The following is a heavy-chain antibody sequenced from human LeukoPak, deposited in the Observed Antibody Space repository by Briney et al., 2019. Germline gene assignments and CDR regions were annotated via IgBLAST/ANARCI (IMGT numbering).Heavy chain of an antibody. CDR3: ARAGGIVVPAANYFYYFYMDV. D-gene: IGHD2-2*01. V-gene: IGHV1-69*06. CDR2: IIPIFGTA. Sequence: ASVKVSCKASGGTFSSYAISWVRQAPGQGLEWMGGIIPIFGTANYAQKFQGRVTITADKSTSTAYMELSSLRSEDTAVYYCARAGGIVVPAANYFYYFYMDVWGKGTTVTISS. CDR1: GGTFSSYA. J-gene: IGHJ6*03.